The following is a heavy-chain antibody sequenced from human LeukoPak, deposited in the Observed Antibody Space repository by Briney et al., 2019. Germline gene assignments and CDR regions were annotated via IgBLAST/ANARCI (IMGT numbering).Heavy chain of an antibody. CDR2: ISYDGSNK. Sequence: GRSLRLSCAASGFSFSSYAMHWVRQAPGKGLEWVALISYDGSNKYYVDSVKGRFTISRDNSKNTLYLQMNSLRAEDTAVYYCARGYGGNSGEAFDIWGQGTMVTVSS. CDR1: GFSFSSYA. CDR3: ARGYGGNSGEAFDI. D-gene: IGHD4-23*01. V-gene: IGHV3-30*03. J-gene: IGHJ3*02.